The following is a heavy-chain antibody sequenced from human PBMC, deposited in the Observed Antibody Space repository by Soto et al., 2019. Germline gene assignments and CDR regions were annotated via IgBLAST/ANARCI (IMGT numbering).Heavy chain of an antibody. V-gene: IGHV3-30-3*01. D-gene: IGHD2-8*01. CDR2: ISYDGSNK. J-gene: IGHJ6*02. CDR1: GFTFSSYA. CDR3: ARARGPYAPPTTVYGMDV. Sequence: QVQLVESGGGVVQPGRSLRLSCAASGFTFSSYAMHWVRQAPGKGLEWVAVISYDGSNKYYADSVKGRFTISRDNSKNTLYLQMNSLRAEDTAVYYCARARGPYAPPTTVYGMDVWGQGTTVTVSS.